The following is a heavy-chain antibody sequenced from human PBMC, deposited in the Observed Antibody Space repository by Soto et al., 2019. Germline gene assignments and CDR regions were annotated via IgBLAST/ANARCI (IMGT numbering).Heavy chain of an antibody. Sequence: GGSLRLSCAGSGFAFDDHTMHWVRQAPGKGLEWVSLITWDAGSAFYADSVRGRFTISRDNSKNSLYLQMNSLRTEDSALYYCAKEKDRIFDYWGRGTPVTVSS. CDR3: AKEKDRIFDY. J-gene: IGHJ4*02. CDR1: GFAFDDHT. V-gene: IGHV3-43*01. CDR2: ITWDAGSA.